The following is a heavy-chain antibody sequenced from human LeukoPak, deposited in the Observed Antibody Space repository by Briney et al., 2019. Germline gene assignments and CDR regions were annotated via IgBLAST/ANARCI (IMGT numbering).Heavy chain of an antibody. D-gene: IGHD4-17*01. CDR2: VHYSGTA. V-gene: IGHV4-59*01. CDR1: DGSITNYD. Sequence: SETLSLTCTVSDGSITNYDWSWVRQPPGKGLEFIGHVHYSGTANYNPSLRSRVTISINTSKKHFFLKLKSVTAADTAVYYCARGYGDFRVEGRYFHSWGQGTLVTVSS. J-gene: IGHJ4*02. CDR3: ARGYGDFRVEGRYFHS.